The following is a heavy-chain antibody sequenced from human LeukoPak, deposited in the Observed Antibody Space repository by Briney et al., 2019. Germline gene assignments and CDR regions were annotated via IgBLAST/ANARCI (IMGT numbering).Heavy chain of an antibody. CDR3: AKDKGTGTRDNWFDP. J-gene: IGHJ5*02. Sequence: GGSLRLSCAASGFTFDDYAVHWVRQAPGKGLEWVSLISWDGGSTYYADSVKGRFTISRDNSKNSLYLQMNSLRAEDTALYYSAKDKGTGTRDNWFDPWGQGTLVTVSS. D-gene: IGHD1-7*01. CDR2: ISWDGGST. CDR1: GFTFDDYA. V-gene: IGHV3-43D*03.